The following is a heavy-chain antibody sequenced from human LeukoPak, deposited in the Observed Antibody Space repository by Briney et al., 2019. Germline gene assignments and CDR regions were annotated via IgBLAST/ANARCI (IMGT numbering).Heavy chain of an antibody. CDR3: ARRSAGKNTGYYYYMDV. Sequence: GSSVKVSCKASGGTFSSYAISWVRQAPGQGLEWMGGIIPIFGTANYAQRFQGRVTITADESTSTAYMELSSLRSEDTAVHYCARRSAGKNTGYYYYMDVWGKGTTVTVSS. CDR2: IIPIFGTA. J-gene: IGHJ6*03. CDR1: GGTFSSYA. D-gene: IGHD6-13*01. V-gene: IGHV1-69*01.